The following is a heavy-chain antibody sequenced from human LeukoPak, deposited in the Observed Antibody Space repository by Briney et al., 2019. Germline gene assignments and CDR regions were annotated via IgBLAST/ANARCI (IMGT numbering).Heavy chain of an antibody. D-gene: IGHD6-13*01. CDR1: GFTFSSYW. V-gene: IGHV3-7*03. Sequence: SGGPLSLPCLASGFTFSSYWWTWVRQPPGKGLEWVANIWQDGSDQFYVDAVKGRFTISRDNSKNTLYLQMSSLRAEDTGVYYCAKSFGPVIAAAGTGADWGQGTLVTVYS. J-gene: IGHJ4*02. CDR3: AKSFGPVIAAAGTGAD. CDR2: IWQDGSDQ.